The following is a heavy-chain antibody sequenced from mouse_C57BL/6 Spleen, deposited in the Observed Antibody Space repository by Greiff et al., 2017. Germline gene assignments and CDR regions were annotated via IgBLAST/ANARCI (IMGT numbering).Heavy chain of an antibody. D-gene: IGHD3-2*02. CDR2: IDPETGGT. CDR1: GYTFTDYE. CDR3: TRFSSGRRAMDY. Sequence: VQLQQSGAELVRPGASVTLSCKASGYTFTDYEMHWVKQTPVHGLEWIGAIDPETGGTAYNQKFKGKAILTADKSSSTAYMELRSLTSEDSAVYYCTRFSSGRRAMDYWGQGTSVTVSS. V-gene: IGHV1-15*01. J-gene: IGHJ4*01.